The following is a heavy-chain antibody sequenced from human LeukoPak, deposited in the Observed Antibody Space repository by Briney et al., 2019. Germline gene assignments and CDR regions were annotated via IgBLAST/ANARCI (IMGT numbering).Heavy chain of an antibody. J-gene: IGHJ6*03. CDR2: IIPNNGGT. Sequence: GASVRVSCKASGYTFTAYYIHWVRQALGQGLEWMGRIIPNNGGTNYAQKFQGRVTMTRDTSINTAYMELSSLRSDDTAVYYCARDLTIFGYYYMDVWGKGTTVTVSS. D-gene: IGHD3-3*01. V-gene: IGHV1-2*06. CDR3: ARDLTIFGYYYMDV. CDR1: GYTFTAYY.